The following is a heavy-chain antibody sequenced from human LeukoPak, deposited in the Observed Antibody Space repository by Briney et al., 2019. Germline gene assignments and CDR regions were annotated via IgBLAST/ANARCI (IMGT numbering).Heavy chain of an antibody. CDR1: GFTFSSYW. Sequence: GGSLRLSCAASGFTFSSYWMSWVRQAPGKGLEWVANIKQDGSEKYYVDSVKGRFTISRDNAKNSLYLQMNSLRAEDTAVYYCARRKHEIAAAGPRYYYYYYMDVWGKGTTVTVSS. CDR2: IKQDGSEK. D-gene: IGHD6-13*01. J-gene: IGHJ6*03. V-gene: IGHV3-7*01. CDR3: ARRKHEIAAAGPRYYYYYYMDV.